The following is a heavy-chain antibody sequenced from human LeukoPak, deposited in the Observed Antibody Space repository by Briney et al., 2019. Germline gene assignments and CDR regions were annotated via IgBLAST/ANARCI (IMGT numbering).Heavy chain of an antibody. J-gene: IGHJ4*02. CDR1: GDSINSSSYY. V-gene: IGHV4-39*07. CDR2: IYYSGST. CDR3: ARDRAVRGIFNY. D-gene: IGHD3-10*01. Sequence: SETLSLTCTVSGDSINSSSYYWGWIRQPPGKGLEWIGSIYYSGSTYYNPSLKSRVTISVDTSKNQFSLKLSSVTAADTAVYYCARDRAVRGIFNYWGQGTLVTVSS.